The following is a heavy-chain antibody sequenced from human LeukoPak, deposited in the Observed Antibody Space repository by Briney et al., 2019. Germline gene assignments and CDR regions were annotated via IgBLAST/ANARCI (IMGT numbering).Heavy chain of an antibody. D-gene: IGHD2-21*02. Sequence: SVKVSCKASGGTFSSYAISWVRQAPGQGLEWMGRIIPILGIANYAQKFQGRVTITADKSTSTAYMELSSLRSEDTAVYYCARGKIDCGGDCYSFGVWGQGTTVTVSS. CDR3: ARGKIDCGGDCYSFGV. CDR1: GGTFSSYA. J-gene: IGHJ6*02. CDR2: IIPILGIA. V-gene: IGHV1-69*04.